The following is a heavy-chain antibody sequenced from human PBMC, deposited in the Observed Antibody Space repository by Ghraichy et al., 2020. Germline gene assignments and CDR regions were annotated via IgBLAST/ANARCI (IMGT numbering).Heavy chain of an antibody. J-gene: IGHJ4*02. D-gene: IGHD3-16*02. CDR3: ARDIITFGGVIVKDY. CDR2: INHSGST. V-gene: IGHV4-34*01. CDR1: GGSFSGYY. Sequence: SETLSLTCAVYGGSFSGYYWSWIRQPPGKGLEWIGEINHSGSTNYNPSLKSRVTISVDTSKNQFSLKLSSVTAADTAVYYCARDIITFGGVIVKDYWGQGTLVTVSS.